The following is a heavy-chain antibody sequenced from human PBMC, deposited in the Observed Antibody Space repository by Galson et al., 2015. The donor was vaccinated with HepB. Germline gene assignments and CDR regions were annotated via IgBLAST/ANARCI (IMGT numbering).Heavy chain of an antibody. CDR2: IKQDGSEK. CDR3: ARALDYGDYGISYGMDV. V-gene: IGHV3-7*03. D-gene: IGHD4-17*01. CDR1: GFTFSSYW. Sequence: SLRLSCAASGFTFSSYWMSWVRQAPGKGLEWVANIKQDGSEKYYVDSVKGRFTISRDNAKNSLYLQMNSLRAEDTAVYYCARALDYGDYGISYGMDVWGQGTTVTVSS. J-gene: IGHJ6*02.